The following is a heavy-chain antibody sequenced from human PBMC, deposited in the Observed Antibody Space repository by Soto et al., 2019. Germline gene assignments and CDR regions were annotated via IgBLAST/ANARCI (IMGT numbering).Heavy chain of an antibody. V-gene: IGHV3-23*01. CDR3: AKGPYIVLVPAAPFDY. CDR2: ISGSGGST. D-gene: IGHD2-2*01. CDR1: GFTFSSYA. Sequence: GGSLRLSCAASGFTFSSYAMNWVRQAPGKGLEWVSTISGSGGSTYYADSGKGRFTISRDNSKNTLYLQMNSLRAEDTAVYYCAKGPYIVLVPAAPFDYWGQGTLVTVSS. J-gene: IGHJ4*02.